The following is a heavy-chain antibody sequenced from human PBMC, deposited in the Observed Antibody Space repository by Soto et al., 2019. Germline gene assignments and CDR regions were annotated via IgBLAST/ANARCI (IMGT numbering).Heavy chain of an antibody. J-gene: IGHJ6*02. V-gene: IGHV1-18*01. CDR3: ARDQGITTFGVYSMYYYGMDV. CDR1: GYTFTNYG. D-gene: IGHD3-3*01. CDR2: INTYNGNT. Sequence: ASVKVSCKASGYTFTNYGISWVRQAPGQGREWMGWINTYNGNTNHAQKLQGRVTMTTDTSTSTAYMELRSLRSDDTAVYYCARDQGITTFGVYSMYYYGMDVWGQGTTVTVSS.